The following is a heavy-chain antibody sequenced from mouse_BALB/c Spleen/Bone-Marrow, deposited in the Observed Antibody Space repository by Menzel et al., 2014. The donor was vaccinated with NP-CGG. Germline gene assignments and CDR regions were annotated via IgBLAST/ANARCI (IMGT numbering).Heavy chain of an antibody. V-gene: IGHV1S81*02. CDR1: GYTFTSYW. CDR2: INPSNGRS. CDR3: ARYNAYDWYFDV. D-gene: IGHD2-2*01. J-gene: IGHJ1*01. Sequence: QVQLRQSGAELVKPGASVKLSCKASGYTFTSYWMHWVKQRPGQGLEWIGEINPSNGRSNYSEKFKSKATLTVDKSSSTTYMQLSSLTSGDSAVYSCARYNAYDWYFDVWGAGTTVTVYS.